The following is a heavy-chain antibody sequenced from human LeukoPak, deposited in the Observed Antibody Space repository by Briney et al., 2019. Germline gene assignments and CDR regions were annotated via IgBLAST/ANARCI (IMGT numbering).Heavy chain of an antibody. J-gene: IGHJ4*02. CDR1: GYTLTAYY. CDR2: INPNSGDT. D-gene: IGHD3-10*01. V-gene: IGHV1-2*06. CDR3: ARAGPPLEFDC. Sequence: ASVKVSCKASGYTLTAYYVHWARQAPGQGLEWMGRINPNSGDTNYAQEFQGRVTMTRDTSISTAYMELSRLRSDDTAVYYCARAGPPLEFDCWSQGTLVTVSS.